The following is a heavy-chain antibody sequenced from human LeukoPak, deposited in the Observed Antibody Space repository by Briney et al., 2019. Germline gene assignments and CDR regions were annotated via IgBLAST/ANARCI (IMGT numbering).Heavy chain of an antibody. Sequence: PGGSLRLSCAASGFTFSSYGMHWVRQAPGKGLEWVAVIWYDGSNKYYADSVKGRFTISRDNAKNSLYLQMNSLRAEDTAVYYCASLPGYSSSWYPYYYYGMDVWGQGTTVTVSS. D-gene: IGHD6-13*01. CDR2: IWYDGSNK. CDR3: ASLPGYSSSWYPYYYYGMDV. J-gene: IGHJ6*02. V-gene: IGHV3-33*03. CDR1: GFTFSSYG.